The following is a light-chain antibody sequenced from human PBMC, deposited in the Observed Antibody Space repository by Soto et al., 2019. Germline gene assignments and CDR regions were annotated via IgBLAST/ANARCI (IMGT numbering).Light chain of an antibody. J-gene: IGKJ1*01. CDR3: QHYNSYSEA. CDR2: KAS. Sequence: DIQITQSPSTLCGSVGERVTITCRASQTMSSWLAWYQQKPGKAPKLLIYKASSLESGVPSRFSGSGSGTEFTLTISSLQPDDFATYYCQHYNSYSEAFGQGTKVDNK. V-gene: IGKV1-5*03. CDR1: QTMSSW.